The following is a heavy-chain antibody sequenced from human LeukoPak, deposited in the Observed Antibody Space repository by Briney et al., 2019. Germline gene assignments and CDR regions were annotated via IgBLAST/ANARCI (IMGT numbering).Heavy chain of an antibody. CDR2: ICVIGGST. Sequence: GGGLRDSCAASGFTLIRYARSGVGPAPGKGLEGVSAICVIGGSTYYADSLKGGSTLSRDNSKNKLYLQMNSLRAEDTAVYYCAKANVSGWLTVSNFDYWGQGTLVTVSS. J-gene: IGHJ4*02. CDR3: AKANVSGWLTVSNFDY. V-gene: IGHV3-23*01. D-gene: IGHD6-19*01. CDR1: GFTLIRYA.